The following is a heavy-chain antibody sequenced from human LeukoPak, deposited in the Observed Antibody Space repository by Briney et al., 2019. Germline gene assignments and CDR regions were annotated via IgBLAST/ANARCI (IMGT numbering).Heavy chain of an antibody. V-gene: IGHV4-59*01. CDR3: AREGFYDSSGFDY. Sequence: SETLSLTCTVSGGSISSYYWSWIRHPPGKGLEWIGYIYYSGSTNYNPSLKSRVTISVDTSKNQFSLKLSSVTAADTAVYYCAREGFYDSSGFDYWGQGTLVTVSS. D-gene: IGHD3-22*01. CDR2: IYYSGST. CDR1: GGSISSYY. J-gene: IGHJ4*02.